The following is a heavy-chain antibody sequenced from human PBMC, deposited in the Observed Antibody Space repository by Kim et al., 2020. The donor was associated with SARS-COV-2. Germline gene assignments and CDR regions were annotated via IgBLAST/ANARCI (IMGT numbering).Heavy chain of an antibody. Sequence: DSVTGRFTISRDNAKNSLDLQRNSLRAEDTALYYCASGTELGSDYTYGMDVWGQGTTVTVSS. V-gene: IGHV3-9*01. D-gene: IGHD1-26*01. CDR3: ASGTELGSDYTYGMDV. J-gene: IGHJ6*02.